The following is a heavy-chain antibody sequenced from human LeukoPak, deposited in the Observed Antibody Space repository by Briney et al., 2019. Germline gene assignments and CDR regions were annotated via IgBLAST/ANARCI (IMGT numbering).Heavy chain of an antibody. CDR1: GYTFTSYD. D-gene: IGHD2-2*01. V-gene: IGHV1-8*01. J-gene: IGHJ6*03. CDR3: ARGRGHILGYCSSTSCYRPDYYYYMDV. CDR2: MNHNSGNT. Sequence: ASVKVSCKASGYTFTSYDINWVRQATGQGLEWMGWMNHNSGNTGYAQKFQGRVTMTRNTSISTAYMELSSLRSEDTAVYYCARGRGHILGYCSSTSCYRPDYYYYMDVWGKGTTVTVSS.